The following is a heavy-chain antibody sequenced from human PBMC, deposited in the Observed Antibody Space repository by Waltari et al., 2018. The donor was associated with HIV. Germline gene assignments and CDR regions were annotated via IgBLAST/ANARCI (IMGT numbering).Heavy chain of an antibody. Sequence: EVQLVESGGGLIQPGGSLILSCAASGFSVSSNYMSWVRQAPGKGLEWVSVIYSGGSTYYADSVKGRFTISRDNSKNTLYLQMNSLRAEDTAVYYCARGFGCGGDCYYFDYWGQGTLVTVSS. D-gene: IGHD2-21*02. CDR1: GFSVSSNY. CDR3: ARGFGCGGDCYYFDY. CDR2: IYSGGST. V-gene: IGHV3-53*01. J-gene: IGHJ4*02.